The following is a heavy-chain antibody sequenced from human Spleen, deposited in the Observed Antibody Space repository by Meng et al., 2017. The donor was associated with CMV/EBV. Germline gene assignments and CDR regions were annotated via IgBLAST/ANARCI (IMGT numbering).Heavy chain of an antibody. J-gene: IGHJ5*02. CDR2: MRRDGSYT. Sequence: GESLKISCAASGFTFSAYGMHWVRQAPGKGLEWVAFMRRDGSYTSYADSVKGRFTMSRDNSRNTLYLQMNSLRPDDTALYYCARQDRWWFDPWGQGTLVTVSS. CDR3: ARQDRWWFDP. D-gene: IGHD4-23*01. CDR1: GFTFSAYG. V-gene: IGHV3-30*02.